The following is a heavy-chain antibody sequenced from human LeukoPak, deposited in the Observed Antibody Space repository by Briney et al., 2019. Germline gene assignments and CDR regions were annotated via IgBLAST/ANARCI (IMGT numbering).Heavy chain of an antibody. CDR2: ISSSSVNI. Sequence: GGSLRLSCAASGFTFSSYNMNWVRQAPGKGLECVSYISSSSVNIHYADSVKGRFTISRDNAKNSLFLQMDSLRAEDTAVYYCARGILQSYSYYHYLDVWGKGTTVTVSS. CDR1: GFTFSSYN. V-gene: IGHV3-48*04. CDR3: ARGILQSYSYYHYLDV. D-gene: IGHD5-24*01. J-gene: IGHJ6*03.